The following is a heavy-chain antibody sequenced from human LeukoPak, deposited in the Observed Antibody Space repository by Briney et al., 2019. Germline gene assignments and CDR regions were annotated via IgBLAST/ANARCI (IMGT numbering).Heavy chain of an antibody. V-gene: IGHV3-7*01. J-gene: IGHJ4*02. CDR2: IKEDGSEK. CDR3: GRAMGAAGHELPVDY. D-gene: IGHD6-13*01. Sequence: PGGSLRLSCAVSGFIFSSYWMTWVRQAPGKGLEWVANIKEDGSEKYYVESVKGRFSISRDNAKNSLYLQMNSLRAEDTAVYYCGRAMGAAGHELPVDYWGQGILVSVSS. CDR1: GFIFSSYW.